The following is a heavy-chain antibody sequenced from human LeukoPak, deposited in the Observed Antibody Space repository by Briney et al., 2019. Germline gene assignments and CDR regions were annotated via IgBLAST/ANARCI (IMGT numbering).Heavy chain of an antibody. CDR3: ARGQPPSYYDMDV. D-gene: IGHD6-13*01. V-gene: IGHV3-33*08. J-gene: IGHJ6*02. CDR2: IWSDGSSK. Sequence: GRSLRLSCAASGFTFRNWAMHWVRQAPGKGLEWVAVIWSDGSSKHYADSVKGRFTISRDNSKNTLYLQMSSLRAEDTALYYCARGQPPSYYDMDVWGQGTTVTVSS. CDR1: GFTFRNWA.